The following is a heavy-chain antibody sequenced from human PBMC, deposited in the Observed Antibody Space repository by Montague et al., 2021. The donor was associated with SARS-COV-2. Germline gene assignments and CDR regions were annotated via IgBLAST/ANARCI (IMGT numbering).Heavy chain of an antibody. J-gene: IGHJ4*02. CDR3: TMVRGVIRE. V-gene: IGHV4-4*02. CDR1: GFTVSSNY. Sequence: SLRLSCAASGFTVSSNYMSWVRQAPGKGLEWIGEIYHSGSTNYNPSLKSRVTISVDKSKNQFSLKLSSVTAADTAVYYCTMVRGVIREWGQGTLVTVSS. D-gene: IGHD3-10*01. CDR2: IYHSGST.